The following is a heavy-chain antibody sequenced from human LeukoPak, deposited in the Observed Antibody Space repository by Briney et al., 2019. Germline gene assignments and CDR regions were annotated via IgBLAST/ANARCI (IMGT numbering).Heavy chain of an antibody. CDR2: ISSSSSYI. CDR3: AKDQAGLGGY. J-gene: IGHJ4*02. D-gene: IGHD3-16*01. Sequence: GGSLRLSCAASGFTFSSYSLNWVRQAPGKGLAWVSSISSSSSYIYYADSVKGRFTISRDNSKNTLYLQMNSLRAEDTAVYYCAKDQAGLGGYWGQGTLVTVSS. V-gene: IGHV3-21*01. CDR1: GFTFSSYS.